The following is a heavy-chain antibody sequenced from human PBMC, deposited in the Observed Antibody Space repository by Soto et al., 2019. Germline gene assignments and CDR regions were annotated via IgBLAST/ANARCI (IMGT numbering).Heavy chain of an antibody. Sequence: EVQLLESGGGLVQPGVSLRLSCAASGFTFSSYAMSLVRQAPGKGLEWVAAMSGSGGSTYYADSVKGSFTISRDNYKKQLYLQMNSMRDEDTAVYSCARDNPGVDYWGQGTLVTVSS. CDR3: ARDNPGVDY. CDR2: MSGSGGST. CDR1: GFTFSSYA. J-gene: IGHJ4*02. V-gene: IGHV3-23*01.